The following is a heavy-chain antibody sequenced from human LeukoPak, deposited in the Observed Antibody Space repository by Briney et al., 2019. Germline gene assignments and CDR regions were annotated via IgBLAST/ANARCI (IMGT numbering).Heavy chain of an antibody. D-gene: IGHD4-23*01. CDR1: GGRFKSYG. CDR3: ARDAQWELRAFDV. J-gene: IGHJ3*01. Sequence: SVKVSCKTIGGRFKSYGFSWVRQAPGQGLEWMGGIIPVFDRPNYAQKFEGRVTITADKSTNTTYMEITSLTSDDTAVYYCARDAQWELRAFDVWGRGTMVIVPS. V-gene: IGHV1-69*06. CDR2: IIPVFDRP.